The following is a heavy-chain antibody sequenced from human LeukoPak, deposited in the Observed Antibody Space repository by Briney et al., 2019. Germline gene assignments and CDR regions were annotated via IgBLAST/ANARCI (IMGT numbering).Heavy chain of an antibody. CDR1: GFTFSDYY. CDR2: ISSSGSTI. V-gene: IGHV3-11*01. D-gene: IGHD2-15*01. CDR3: ARRRPSYCSGGSCALLDY. Sequence: PGGSLRLSCAASGFTFSDYYMSWIRQAPGKGLEWVSYISSSGSTIYYADSVKGRFTISRDNAKNSLYLQMNSLRAEDTAVYYCARRRPSYCSGGSCALLDYWGQGTLVTVSS. J-gene: IGHJ4*02.